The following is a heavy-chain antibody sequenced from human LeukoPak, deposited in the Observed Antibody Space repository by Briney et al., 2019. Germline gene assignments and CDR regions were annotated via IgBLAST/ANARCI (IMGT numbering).Heavy chain of an antibody. J-gene: IGHJ1*01. CDR3: ARAPSEIGGYYPEYFRH. Sequence: GGSLRLSCAASGFTFSSYWMHWVRQAPGKGLVWVSRIKSDGNTNYADSVKGRFTTSRDNAKNTVSLQMNSLRAEDTGVYYCARAPSEIGGYYPEYFRHWGQGTLVTVSS. D-gene: IGHD3-22*01. CDR1: GFTFSSYW. CDR2: IKSDGNT. V-gene: IGHV3-74*01.